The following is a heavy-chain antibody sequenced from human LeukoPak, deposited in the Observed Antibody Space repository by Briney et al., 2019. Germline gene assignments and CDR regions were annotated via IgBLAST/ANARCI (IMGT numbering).Heavy chain of an antibody. Sequence: GGSLRLSCAVSGVTLSNYGMSWVRQAPGKGLEWVAGISDSGGRTKYADSVKGRFTISRDNPKNTLYLQMNSLRPEDTAVYFCAKRGVVIRVILVGFHKEANYFDSWGQGVLVTVSS. V-gene: IGHV3-23*01. D-gene: IGHD3-22*01. J-gene: IGHJ4*02. CDR3: AKRGVVIRVILVGFHKEANYFDS. CDR1: GVTLSNYG. CDR2: ISDSGGRT.